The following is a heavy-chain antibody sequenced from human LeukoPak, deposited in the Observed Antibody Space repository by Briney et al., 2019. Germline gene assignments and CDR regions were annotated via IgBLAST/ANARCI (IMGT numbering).Heavy chain of an antibody. V-gene: IGHV1-2*02. Sequence: ASVKVSCKASGYTFTGYYMHWVRQAPGQGLEWMGWINPNSGGTNYAQKFQGRVTMTRDTSISTAYMELSRLRSDDTAVYYCARDWYYDSSGYYYPGQGWFDPWGQGTLVTVSS. J-gene: IGHJ5*02. CDR1: GYTFTGYY. CDR3: ARDWYYDSSGYYYPGQGWFDP. D-gene: IGHD3-22*01. CDR2: INPNSGGT.